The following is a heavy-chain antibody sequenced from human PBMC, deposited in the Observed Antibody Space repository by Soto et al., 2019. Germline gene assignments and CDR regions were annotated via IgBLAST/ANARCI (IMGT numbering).Heavy chain of an antibody. CDR1: GGSISSYY. Sequence: SETLSLTCTVSGGSISSYYWSWIRQPPGKGLEWIGYIYYSGSTNYNPSLKSRVTISVDTSKNQFSLKLSSVTAADTAVYYCARLKGDFWSGSVYFDYWGQGTLVIVSS. D-gene: IGHD3-3*01. J-gene: IGHJ4*02. CDR2: IYYSGST. CDR3: ARLKGDFWSGSVYFDY. V-gene: IGHV4-59*08.